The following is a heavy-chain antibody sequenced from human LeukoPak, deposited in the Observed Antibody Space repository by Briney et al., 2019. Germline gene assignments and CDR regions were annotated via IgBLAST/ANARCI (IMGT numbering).Heavy chain of an antibody. CDR2: IKSKTDGGTT. CDR3: TNIWFGELSYYYYYMDV. Sequence: GGSLRLSCAASGFTFSNAWMSWVRQAPGKGLEWVGRIKSKTDGGTTDYAAPVKGRFTISRDDSKNTLYLQMNSLKTEDTAVYYCTNIWFGELSYYYYYMDVWGKGTTVTISS. V-gene: IGHV3-15*01. J-gene: IGHJ6*03. D-gene: IGHD3-10*01. CDR1: GFTFSNAW.